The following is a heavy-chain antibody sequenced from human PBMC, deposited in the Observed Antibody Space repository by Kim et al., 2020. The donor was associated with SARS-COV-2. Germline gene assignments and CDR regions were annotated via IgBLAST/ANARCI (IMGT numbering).Heavy chain of an antibody. CDR3: ARGPRVGVVVTAIRV. D-gene: IGHD2-21*02. CDR1: GGSFSGYY. J-gene: IGHJ6*03. CDR2: INHSGST. V-gene: IGHV4-34*01. Sequence: SETLSLTCAVYGGSFSGYYWSWIRQPPGKGLEWIGEINHSGSTNYNPSLKSRVTISVDTSKNQFSLKLSSVTAADTAVYYCARGPRVGVVVTAIRVRGK.